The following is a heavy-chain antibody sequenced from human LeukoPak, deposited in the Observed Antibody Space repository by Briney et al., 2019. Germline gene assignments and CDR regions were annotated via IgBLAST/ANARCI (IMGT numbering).Heavy chain of an antibody. Sequence: GRSLRLSCAASGFTFSSYGMHWVRQAPGKGLEWVAVISYDGSNKYYADSVKGRFTISRDNSKNTLYLQMNGLRAEDTAVYYCAKPTSRRLGGVFDYWGQGTLVTVSS. CDR1: GFTFSSYG. J-gene: IGHJ4*02. CDR3: AKPTSRRLGGVFDY. V-gene: IGHV3-30*18. D-gene: IGHD3-10*01. CDR2: ISYDGSNK.